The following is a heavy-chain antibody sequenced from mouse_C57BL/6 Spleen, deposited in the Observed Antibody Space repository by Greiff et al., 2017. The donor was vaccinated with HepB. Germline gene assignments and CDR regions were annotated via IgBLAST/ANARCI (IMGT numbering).Heavy chain of an antibody. CDR2: IWWDDDK. Sequence: QVTLKVCGPGILQPSQTLSLTCSFSGFSLSTFGMGVGWIRQPSGKGLEWLAHIWWDDDKYYNPALKSRLTISKDTSKNQVFLKIANVDTADTATYYCARIAKDYYGSLYYFDYWGQGTTLTVSS. V-gene: IGHV8-8*01. D-gene: IGHD1-1*01. J-gene: IGHJ2*01. CDR1: GFSLSTFGMG. CDR3: ARIAKDYYGSLYYFDY.